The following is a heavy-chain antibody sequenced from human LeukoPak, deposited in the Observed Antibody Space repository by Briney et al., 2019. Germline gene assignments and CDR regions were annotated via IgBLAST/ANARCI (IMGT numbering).Heavy chain of an antibody. D-gene: IGHD3-10*01. CDR2: LYYGRTT. Sequence: SETLSLTCTVSGASISSSSSYWDWIRQPPGKGLEWIGALYYGRTTYYNPSLKSRVTISVDTSKNQFSLKLSSVTAADTAVYYCARGFGELKGGNWFDPWGQGTLVTVSS. CDR1: GASISSSSSY. V-gene: IGHV4-39*07. J-gene: IGHJ5*02. CDR3: ARGFGELKGGNWFDP.